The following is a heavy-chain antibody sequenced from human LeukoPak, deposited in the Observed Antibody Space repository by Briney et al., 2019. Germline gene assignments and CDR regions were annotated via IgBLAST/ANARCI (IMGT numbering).Heavy chain of an antibody. D-gene: IGHD6-19*01. Sequence: SETLSLTCTVSGGSISSSSYYWGWIRQPPGKGLEWIGSIYYSGSTYYNPSLQSRVTISVDTSKNQFSLKLSSVTAADTAVYYCAREGVAGWGLYGMDVWGQGTTVTVSS. J-gene: IGHJ6*02. CDR3: AREGVAGWGLYGMDV. V-gene: IGHV4-39*07. CDR1: GGSISSSSYY. CDR2: IYYSGST.